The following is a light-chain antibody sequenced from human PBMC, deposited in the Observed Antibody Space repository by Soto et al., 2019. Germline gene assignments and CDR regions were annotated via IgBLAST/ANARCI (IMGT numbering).Light chain of an antibody. Sequence: IVVTLSRGTLSLSPGERATLSCRASQSVSSSSLAWYQQKRGQAPRLLIHGASSRATSIPDRFSGSGSGTDFTLTISRLEPEDFAVYYCQQYGGSPRTFGQGTKVDIK. V-gene: IGKV3-20*01. J-gene: IGKJ1*01. CDR3: QQYGGSPRT. CDR1: QSVSSSS. CDR2: GAS.